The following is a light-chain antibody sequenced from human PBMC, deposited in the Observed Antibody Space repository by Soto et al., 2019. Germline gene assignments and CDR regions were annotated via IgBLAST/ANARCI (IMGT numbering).Light chain of an antibody. CDR2: DNA. Sequence: QSVLTQPPSVSGAPGQGVTISCTGSSSNIGARHDVHWYQQLPGAAPKLLIYDNANRPSGVPGRFSGSKSGTSASLVITGLQVEDEADYYCQSYDSGLSGSVFGGGTKLNVL. V-gene: IGLV1-40*01. CDR1: SSNIGARHD. CDR3: QSYDSGLSGSV. J-gene: IGLJ2*01.